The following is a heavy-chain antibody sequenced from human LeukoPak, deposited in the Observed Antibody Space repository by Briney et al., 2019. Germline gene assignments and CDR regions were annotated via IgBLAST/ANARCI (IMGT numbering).Heavy chain of an antibody. D-gene: IGHD6-19*01. V-gene: IGHV6-1*01. CDR3: ARDNKAGQWLVRRYYYYGMEV. CDR2: TDYRSKWYN. Sequence: SQTPSLTWAIPGDCVSSNSAAWNWTRQSPSRGLEWFGRTDYRSKWYNAYAVSVKRRITINPDTYKKHFSRQLNSVTPRDTPAYYCARDNKAGQWLVRRYYYYGMEVWGQRGTGIVS. J-gene: IGHJ6*02. CDR1: GDCVSSNSAA.